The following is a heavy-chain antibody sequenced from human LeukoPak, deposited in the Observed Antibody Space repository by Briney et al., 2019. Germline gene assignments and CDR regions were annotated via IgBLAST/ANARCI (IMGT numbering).Heavy chain of an antibody. CDR3: ARRTTVTIPFGY. CDR1: GGSFSGYY. J-gene: IGHJ4*02. CDR2: INHSGST. V-gene: IGHV4-34*01. Sequence: SETLSLTCAVYGGSFSGYYWSWIRQPPGKGLEWSGEINHSGSTNYNPSLKSRVTISVDKSKNQFSLKLSSVTAADTAVYYCARRTTVTIPFGYWGQGTLVTVSS. D-gene: IGHD4-11*01.